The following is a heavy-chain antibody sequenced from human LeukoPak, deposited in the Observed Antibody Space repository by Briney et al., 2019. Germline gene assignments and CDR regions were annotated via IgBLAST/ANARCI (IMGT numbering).Heavy chain of an antibody. V-gene: IGHV4-34*01. J-gene: IGHJ5*02. D-gene: IGHD3-22*01. CDR1: GGSFSGYY. Sequence: SETLSLTCAVYGGSFSGYYWSWIRQPPGKGLEWIGEINHSGSTNYNPSLKSRVTISVDTSKNQFSLKLSSVTAADTAVYYCARGPYYYDSSGYHKPWGQGTLVTVSS. CDR2: INHSGST. CDR3: ARGPYYYDSSGYHKP.